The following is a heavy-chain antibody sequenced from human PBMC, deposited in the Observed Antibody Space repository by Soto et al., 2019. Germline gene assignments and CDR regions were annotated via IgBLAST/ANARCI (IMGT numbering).Heavy chain of an antibody. V-gene: IGHV3-21*01. CDR1: GFTFSSYS. J-gene: IGHJ6*02. Sequence: GGSLRLSCAASGFTFSSYSMNWVRQAPGKGLEWVSSISSSSSYIYYADSVKGRFTISRDNAKNSLYLQMNSLRAEDTAVYYCARDLYSSSSLGYYYYGMDVWGQGTTVT. CDR2: ISSSSSYI. CDR3: ARDLYSSSSLGYYYYGMDV. D-gene: IGHD6-6*01.